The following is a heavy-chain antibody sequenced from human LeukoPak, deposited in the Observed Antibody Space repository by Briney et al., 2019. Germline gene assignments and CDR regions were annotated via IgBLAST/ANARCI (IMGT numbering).Heavy chain of an antibody. V-gene: IGHV3-23*01. Sequence: GGSLRLSCAASGFTFTSYSMNWVRQAPGKGLEWVSTISGGGGSTYYADSVKGRFTISRDNSKNTLYLQMNSLRAEDTAVYYCAKDLAFDIWGQGTMVTVSS. CDR3: AKDLAFDI. CDR2: ISGGGGST. J-gene: IGHJ3*02. CDR1: GFTFTSYS.